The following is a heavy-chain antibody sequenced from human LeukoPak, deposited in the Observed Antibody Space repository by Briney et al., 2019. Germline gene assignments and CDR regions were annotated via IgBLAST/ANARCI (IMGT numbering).Heavy chain of an antibody. CDR3: ASGSYMCAP. J-gene: IGHJ5*02. CDR2: NDSSGNSI. CDR1: GFTISIYS. D-gene: IGHD3-10*01. V-gene: IGHV3-48*03. Sequence: GGTLSLSCAASGFTISIYSMTWVRRAPARGLEWVAYNDSSGNSIYYAASVKGRFTISRANAQNSLLLGMNSLRAEDTAVNYWASGSYMCAPWGRGTLVTVSS.